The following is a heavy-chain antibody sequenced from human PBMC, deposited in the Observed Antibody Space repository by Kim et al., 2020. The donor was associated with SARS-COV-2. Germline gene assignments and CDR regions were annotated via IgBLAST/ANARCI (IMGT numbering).Heavy chain of an antibody. CDR3: ARAGYSSGPFDY. V-gene: IGHV3-11*05. D-gene: IGHD6-19*01. J-gene: IGHJ4*02. CDR1: GFTFSDYY. CDR2: ISSSSSYT. Sequence: GGSLRLSCAASGFTFSDYYMSWIRQAPGKGLEWVSYISSSSSYTNYADSVKGRFTISRDNAKNSLYLQMNSLRAEDTAVYYCARAGYSSGPFDYWGQGTLVTVSS.